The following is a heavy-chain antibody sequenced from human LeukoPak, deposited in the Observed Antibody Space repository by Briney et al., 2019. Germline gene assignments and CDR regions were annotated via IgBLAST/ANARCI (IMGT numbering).Heavy chain of an antibody. V-gene: IGHV1-8*01. CDR2: MNPNSGNT. CDR1: GYTFTSYD. J-gene: IGHJ6*02. D-gene: IGHD6-13*01. Sequence: ASVKVSCKASGYTFTSYDINWVRQATGQGLEWMGWMNPNSGNTGYAQKSQGRVTMTRNTSISTAYMELSSLRSEDTAVYYCARGRYSSRNRYYYYGMDVWGQGTTVTVSS. CDR3: ARGRYSSRNRYYYYGMDV.